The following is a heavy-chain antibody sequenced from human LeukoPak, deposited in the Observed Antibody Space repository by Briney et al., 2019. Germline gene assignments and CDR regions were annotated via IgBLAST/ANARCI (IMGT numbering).Heavy chain of an antibody. V-gene: IGHV5-51*01. CDR3: ARSLGYCSSTSCPFQH. D-gene: IGHD2-2*01. CDR2: IYPGDSDT. CDR1: GYSFTSYW. J-gene: IGHJ1*01. Sequence: GESLKISCKGSGYSFTSYWIGWVRQMPGKGLGGVGIIYPGDSDTRYSPSFQGEVTISDDKSISTAYLQWSSLKASDTAMYYCARSLGYCSSTSCPFQHWGQGTLVTVSS.